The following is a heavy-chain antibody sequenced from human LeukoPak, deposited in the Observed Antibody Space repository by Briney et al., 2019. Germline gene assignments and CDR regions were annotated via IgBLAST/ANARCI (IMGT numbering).Heavy chain of an antibody. J-gene: IGHJ6*02. CDR3: AREISGAYGGHYYYGLDA. Sequence: GGSLRLSCAASGFTFDDYAMHWVRQAPGKGLEWVSGISWNSDSIGYADSVKGRFTISRENAKNSLYLQMSSLGVGDAAVYYCAREISGAYGGHYYYGLDAWGQGTTVTVSS. V-gene: IGHV3-9*01. CDR1: GFTFDDYA. D-gene: IGHD3-16*01. CDR2: ISWNSDSI.